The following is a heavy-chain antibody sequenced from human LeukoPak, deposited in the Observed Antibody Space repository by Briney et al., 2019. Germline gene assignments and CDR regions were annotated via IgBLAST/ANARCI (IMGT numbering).Heavy chain of an antibody. J-gene: IGHJ6*02. Sequence: GGSLRLSCAASGFTFSSYGMHWVRQAPGKGLEWVAFIRYDGSNKYYADSVKGRFTISRDNSKNTLYLQMNSLRAEDTAVYYCAREATTFYGMDVWGQGTTVTVSS. CDR2: IRYDGSNK. CDR3: AREATTFYGMDV. D-gene: IGHD5-12*01. CDR1: GFTFSSYG. V-gene: IGHV3-30*02.